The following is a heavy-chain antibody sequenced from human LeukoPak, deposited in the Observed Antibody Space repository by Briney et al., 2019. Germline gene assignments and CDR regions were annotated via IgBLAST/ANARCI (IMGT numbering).Heavy chain of an antibody. Sequence: GGSLRLSCAASGFTLSNHWMTWVRQVPGRGPEWVANVNRDESETYYLDSVKGRFTISKDNAKNSLYLQMNSLRAEDTAVYYCARDRGFSHDYWGQGTLVTVSS. J-gene: IGHJ4*02. V-gene: IGHV3-7*03. D-gene: IGHD3-10*01. CDR1: GFTLSNHW. CDR2: VNRDESET. CDR3: ARDRGFSHDY.